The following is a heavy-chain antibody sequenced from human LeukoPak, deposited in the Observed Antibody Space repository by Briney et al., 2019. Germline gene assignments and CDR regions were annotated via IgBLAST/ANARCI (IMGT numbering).Heavy chain of an antibody. V-gene: IGHV4-34*11. J-gene: IGHJ5*02. CDR1: GGSFSGYY. Sequence: SETLSLTCAVYGGSFSGYYWGWIRQPPGKGLEWIGSIYYSGSATYNPSLKSRVTISVDTSKNQFSLRLTSVTAADTAVYFCARIWFGELWGNWFDPWGQGTLVTVSS. CDR3: ARIWFGELWGNWFDP. D-gene: IGHD3-10*01. CDR2: IYYSGSA.